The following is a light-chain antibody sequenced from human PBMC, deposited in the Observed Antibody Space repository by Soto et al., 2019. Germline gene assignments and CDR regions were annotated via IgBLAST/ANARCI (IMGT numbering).Light chain of an antibody. CDR3: QQYYTTPGPP. J-gene: IGKJ4*01. V-gene: IGKV4-1*01. CDR1: QSVLYSSNNKNY. CDR2: WAS. Sequence: DIVMTQSPDSLAVSLGERATINCKSSQSVLYSSNNKNYLAWYQHKAGQPPKLLFYWASTRESGVPDRFSGGGSGTDFTLTISSLQAEDVAVYYCQQYYTTPGPPFGGGTKVQIK.